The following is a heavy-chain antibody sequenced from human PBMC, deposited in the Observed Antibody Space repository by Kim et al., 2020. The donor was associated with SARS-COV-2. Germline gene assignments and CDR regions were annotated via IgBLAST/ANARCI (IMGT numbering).Heavy chain of an antibody. D-gene: IGHD2-15*01. CDR2: ISSSSSYI. V-gene: IGHV3-21*01. J-gene: IGHJ4*02. Sequence: GGSLRLSCAASGFTFSSYSMNWVRQAPGKGLEWVSSISSSSSYIYYADSVKGRFTISRDNAKNSLYLQMNSLRAEDTAVYYCARDRKGGGFRYFDYWGQGTLVTVSS. CDR1: GFTFSSYS. CDR3: ARDRKGGGFRYFDY.